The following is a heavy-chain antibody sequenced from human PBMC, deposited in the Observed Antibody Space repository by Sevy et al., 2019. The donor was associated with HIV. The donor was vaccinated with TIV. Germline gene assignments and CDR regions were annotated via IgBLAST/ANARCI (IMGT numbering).Heavy chain of an antibody. D-gene: IGHD3-22*01. CDR2: INHSGST. CDR1: GGSFSGYY. J-gene: IGHJ3*02. V-gene: IGHV4-34*01. Sequence: SETLSLTCAVYGGSFSGYYWSWIRQPPGKGLEWIGEINHSGSTNYNPSLKSRVTIPVDTSKNQFSLKLSSVTAADTAVHYCARGSRFTMIVVVITPWAFDIWGQGTMVTVSS. CDR3: ARGSRFTMIVVVITPWAFDI.